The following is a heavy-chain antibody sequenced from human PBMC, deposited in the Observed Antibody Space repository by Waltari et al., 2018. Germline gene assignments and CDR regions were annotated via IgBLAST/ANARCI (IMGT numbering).Heavy chain of an antibody. CDR1: GGSISSYY. Sequence: QVQLQESGPGLVKPSETLSLTCTVSGGSISSYYWSWIRQPPGKGLEWIGYIYYSGSTNYNPSLKSRVTISVDTSKNQFSLKLSSVTAADTAVYYCASGQYYDFWSGHGMDVWGQGTTVTVSS. V-gene: IGHV4-59*01. J-gene: IGHJ6*02. CDR2: IYYSGST. CDR3: ASGQYYDFWSGHGMDV. D-gene: IGHD3-3*01.